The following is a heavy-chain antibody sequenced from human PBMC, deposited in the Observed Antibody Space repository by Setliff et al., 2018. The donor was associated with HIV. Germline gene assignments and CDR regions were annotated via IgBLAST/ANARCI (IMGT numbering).Heavy chain of an antibody. J-gene: IGHJ5*02. D-gene: IGHD6-13*01. CDR3: ARGRAAAVGRLWFDP. V-gene: IGHV4-34*01. CDR1: GGSFSGYY. Sequence: SETLSLTCTVYGGSFSGYYWIWIRQPPGKGLEWIGEINHSGSTNYNPSLKSRVTISVDTSKNQFSLQLSSVTAADAAVYYCARGRAAAVGRLWFDPWGQGTLVTVSS. CDR2: INHSGST.